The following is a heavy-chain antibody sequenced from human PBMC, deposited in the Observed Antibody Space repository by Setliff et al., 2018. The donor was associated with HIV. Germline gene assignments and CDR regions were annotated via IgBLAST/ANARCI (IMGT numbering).Heavy chain of an antibody. Sequence: PSVKVSCKASGYTFTNYDINWVRQVTGQGLEWMGWMNPNSGNTGYGQKFQGRVTMTRDTSISTAYMELSNLGSEDTAVYYCARRIGFDVWGQGTMVTVSS. J-gene: IGHJ3*01. V-gene: IGHV1-8*01. CDR1: GYTFTNYD. D-gene: IGHD2-15*01. CDR3: ARRIGFDV. CDR2: MNPNSGNT.